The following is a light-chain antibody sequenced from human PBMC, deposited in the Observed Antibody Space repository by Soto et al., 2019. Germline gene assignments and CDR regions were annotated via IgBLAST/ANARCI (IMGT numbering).Light chain of an antibody. J-gene: IGKJ4*01. Sequence: EIVLTQSPGTLSSSPGERATLSCRASQSVSSRYLAWYQQKPGQPPRLLIYGASSRATGIPDRFSGSGSGTDFTLTISSLEPEDFAVYYCQQYGSSPPLTFGGGTKVEIK. CDR1: QSVSSRY. CDR3: QQYGSSPPLT. V-gene: IGKV3-20*01. CDR2: GAS.